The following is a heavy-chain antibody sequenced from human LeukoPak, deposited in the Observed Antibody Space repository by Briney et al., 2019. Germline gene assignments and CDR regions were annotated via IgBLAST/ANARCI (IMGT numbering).Heavy chain of an antibody. D-gene: IGHD6-13*01. Sequence: GESLRLSCAASGFTFTTYWMTWVRQAPGKGLEWVANINQDGTEKYYVDSVKGRFTISRDNAKNSLYLQMNSLRVEDTAVYYCARFIAAPYYFDYWGRGTLVTVSS. J-gene: IGHJ4*02. CDR2: INQDGTEK. CDR3: ARFIAAPYYFDY. CDR1: GFTFTTYW. V-gene: IGHV3-7*01.